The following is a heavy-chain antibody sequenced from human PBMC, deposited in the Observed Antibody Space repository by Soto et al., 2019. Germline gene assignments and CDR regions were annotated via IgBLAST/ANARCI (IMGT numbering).Heavy chain of an antibody. V-gene: IGHV1-69*13. D-gene: IGHD6-6*01. CDR2: IIPIFGTA. CDR3: ARDLGPRIAARPSWFDP. Sequence: SVKVSCKASGGTFSSYAISWVRQAPGQGLEWMGGIIPIFGTANYAQKFRGRVTITADESTSTAYMELSSLRSEDTAVYYCARDLGPRIAARPSWFDPWGQGTLVTVSS. J-gene: IGHJ5*02. CDR1: GGTFSSYA.